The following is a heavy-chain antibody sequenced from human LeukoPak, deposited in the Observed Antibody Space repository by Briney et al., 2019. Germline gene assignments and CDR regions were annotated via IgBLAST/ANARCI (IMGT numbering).Heavy chain of an antibody. V-gene: IGHV1-2*02. Sequence: ASVKVSCKASGYTFASYAMHWVRQAPGQRLEWMGWINANSGGTNYAQKFQGRVTMTRDTSISTAYMELSRLRSDDTAVYYCARDVSDTVVTPAAVDYWGQGTLVTVSS. J-gene: IGHJ4*02. CDR2: INANSGGT. CDR1: GYTFASYA. D-gene: IGHD2-21*02. CDR3: ARDVSDTVVTPAAVDY.